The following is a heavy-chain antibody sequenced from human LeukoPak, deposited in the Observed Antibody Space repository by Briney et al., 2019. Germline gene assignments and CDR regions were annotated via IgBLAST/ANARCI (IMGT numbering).Heavy chain of an antibody. CDR2: IYYSGGT. D-gene: IGHD4-23*01. CDR1: GGSISSYY. Sequence: SETLSLTCSVSGGSISSYYWSWIRQPPGKGLEWIGYIYYSGGTDYNPSLKSRVTMSLDTSKNQFSLKLSSVTAADTAVYYCATLTGGDDAFDIWGQGTMVTVSS. CDR3: ATLTGGDDAFDI. J-gene: IGHJ3*02. V-gene: IGHV4-59*01.